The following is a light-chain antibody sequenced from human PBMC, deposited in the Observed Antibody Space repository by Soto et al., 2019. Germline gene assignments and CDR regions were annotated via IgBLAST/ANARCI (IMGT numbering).Light chain of an antibody. CDR3: QSYDATNQV. V-gene: IGLV6-57*01. CDR1: SGSIASNY. J-gene: IGLJ3*02. CDR2: EDN. Sequence: NFMLTQPHSVSESPGKTVIISCTRISGSIASNYVQWYQQRPGSSPTTVIYEDNQRPSGVPDRFSGSIDSSSNSASLTISGLETEVEADYFCQSYDATNQVFGGGTKLTVL.